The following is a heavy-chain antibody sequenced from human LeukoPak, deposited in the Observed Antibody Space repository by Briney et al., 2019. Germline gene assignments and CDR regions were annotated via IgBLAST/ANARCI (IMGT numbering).Heavy chain of an antibody. D-gene: IGHD6-19*01. CDR3: ASPGSSYSSGWYRAFDI. Sequence: SETLSLTCTVSGGSISSSSYYWGWIRQPPGKGLEGIGSIYYSGSTYYNPSLKSRVTISVDTSKNQFSLKLSSVTAADTAVYYCASPGSSYSSGWYRAFDIWGQGTMVTVSS. CDR2: IYYSGST. V-gene: IGHV4-39*01. CDR1: GGSISSSSYY. J-gene: IGHJ3*02.